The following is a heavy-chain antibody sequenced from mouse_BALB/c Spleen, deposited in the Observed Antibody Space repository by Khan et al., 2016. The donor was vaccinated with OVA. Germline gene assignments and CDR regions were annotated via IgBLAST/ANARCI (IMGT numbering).Heavy chain of an antibody. CDR3: ARGNYYGSNSWFAY. Sequence: EVQLQQSGPELVKPGASMKISCKASGYSFTDFTMNWVKQSHEKNLEWIGLINPYNGFTSYNQKFKGKATLTVDKSSSTAYMELLSLTSEDSAVYYCARGNYYGSNSWFAYWGQGTLVTVSA. CDR2: INPYNGFT. J-gene: IGHJ3*01. V-gene: IGHV1-18*01. CDR1: GYSFTDFT. D-gene: IGHD1-1*01.